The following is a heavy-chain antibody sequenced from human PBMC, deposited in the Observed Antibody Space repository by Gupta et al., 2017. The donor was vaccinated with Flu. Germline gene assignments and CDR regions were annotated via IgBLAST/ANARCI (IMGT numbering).Heavy chain of an antibody. CDR2: INQDGSTK. V-gene: IGHV3-7*01. Sequence: EVQLVESGGGLVQPGGSLRLSCAASGFTFSDSWTNWVRQAPGKGLEWVDNINQDGSTKKEGDSLKGRFTVSRDNAKNSLYMQMDRMRAEDTAVYFGARNRGWDQFDYWGQGTMVTVYS. J-gene: IGHJ4*02. CDR3: ARNRGWDQFDY. CDR1: GFTFSDSW. D-gene: IGHD3-10*01.